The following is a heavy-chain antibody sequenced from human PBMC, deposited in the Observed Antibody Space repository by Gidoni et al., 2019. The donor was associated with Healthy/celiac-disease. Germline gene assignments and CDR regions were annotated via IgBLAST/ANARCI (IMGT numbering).Heavy chain of an antibody. J-gene: IGHJ3*02. Sequence: QVQLVQSGAAVKKPGSSVKVSCKASGGTFSSYAISWVRQAPGQGLEWMGGIIPIFGTANYAQKFQGRVTITADKSTSTAYMELSSLRSEDTAVYYCARGGDCSSTSCYNHAFDIWGQGKMVTVSS. CDR3: ARGGDCSSTSCYNHAFDI. D-gene: IGHD2-2*02. CDR2: IIPIFGTA. V-gene: IGHV1-69*06. CDR1: GGTFSSYA.